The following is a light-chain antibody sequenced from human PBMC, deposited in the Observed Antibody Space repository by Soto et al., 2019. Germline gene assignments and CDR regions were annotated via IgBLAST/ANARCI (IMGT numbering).Light chain of an antibody. CDR3: QQRSKWRT. CDR2: DAS. Sequence: VVLTQSPAQLSLSAGERATLSCRASQSVSGYLAWYQQKPGQAPRLLIYDASKRATGIPARFSGSGFGTDFTLTISSLEPEDFAVYYCQQRSKWRTFGQGTKVDIK. V-gene: IGKV3-11*01. CDR1: QSVSGY. J-gene: IGKJ1*01.